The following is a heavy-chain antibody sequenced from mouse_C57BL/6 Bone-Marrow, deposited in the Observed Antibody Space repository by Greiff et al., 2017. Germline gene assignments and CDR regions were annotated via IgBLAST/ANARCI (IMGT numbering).Heavy chain of an antibody. D-gene: IGHD4-1*01. CDR1: GVDFSRYW. V-gene: IGHV4-1*01. CDR2: INPDSSTI. Sequence: CEASGVDFSRYWMSWVRRAPGKGLEWIGEINPDSSTINYAPSLKDKFIISRDNAKNTLYLQMSKVRSEDTALYYCASRNWDGGFAYWGQGTLVTVSA. J-gene: IGHJ3*01. CDR3: ASRNWDGGFAY.